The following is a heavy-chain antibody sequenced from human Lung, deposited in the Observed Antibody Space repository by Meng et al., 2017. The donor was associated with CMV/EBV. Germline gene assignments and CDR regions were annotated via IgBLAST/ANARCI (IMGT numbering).Heavy chain of an antibody. CDR3: AGEFPSYYGSGGYPGWLET. CDR1: GFTFGSYK. D-gene: IGHD6-19*01. V-gene: IGHV3-21*01. J-gene: IGHJ5*02. Sequence: GGSXRLXCAASGFTFGSYKMNWVRQAPGKGLGWVSSINPSSSYIYYTDSVEGRFTISRDNAKKSLFRQMNRLRAEDRAVYFCAGEFPSYYGSGGYPGWLETGXQGTXVTVSS. CDR2: INPSSSYI.